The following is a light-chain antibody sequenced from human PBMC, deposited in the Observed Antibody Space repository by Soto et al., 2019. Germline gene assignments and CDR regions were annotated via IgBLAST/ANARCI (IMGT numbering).Light chain of an antibody. Sequence: QSALTQPPSASGSPGQSVTISCTGTSSDVGGYNYVSWYQQHPGKAPKLMIYEVSKRPSGDPDRFSGSKPGNTASLTVSGLQAEDEADYYCSSYAGSNNLVFGGGTKLTVL. CDR1: SSDVGGYNY. CDR3: SSYAGSNNLV. J-gene: IGLJ2*01. V-gene: IGLV2-8*01. CDR2: EVS.